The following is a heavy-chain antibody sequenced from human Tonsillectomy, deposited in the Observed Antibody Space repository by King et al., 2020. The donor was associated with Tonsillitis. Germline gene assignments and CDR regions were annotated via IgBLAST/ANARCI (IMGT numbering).Heavy chain of an antibody. V-gene: IGHV3-11*05. CDR1: GFTFSDYY. CDR3: AREKDYDLCGGPVFYFYYYMDV. J-gene: IGHJ6*03. Sequence: VQLVESGGGLVKPGGSLRLSCAASGFTFSDYYMSWIRQAPGKGLEWISYISSSGSYTNYADSVKGRFTISRDNANNSLYLQMNSLRAEDTAVYYCAREKDYDLCGGPVFYFYYYMDVWGKGTTVTVSS. CDR2: ISSSGSYT. D-gene: IGHD3-3*01.